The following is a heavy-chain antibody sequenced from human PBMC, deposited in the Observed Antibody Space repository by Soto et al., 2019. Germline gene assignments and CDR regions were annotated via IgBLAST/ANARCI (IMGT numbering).Heavy chain of an antibody. V-gene: IGHV3-23*01. D-gene: IGHD6-13*01. CDR2: ISGSGGST. J-gene: IGHJ4*02. CDR1: GFPLSSYA. Sequence: GGSLRLSRAAPGFPLSSYAMSWVRQAPGKGLEWVSSISGSGGSTYYADSVKGRFTVSGDNAKNSLYLQMNSLRAEDTAVYYCAKDRGYSSSWYYFDYWGQGTLVTVSS. CDR3: AKDRGYSSSWYYFDY.